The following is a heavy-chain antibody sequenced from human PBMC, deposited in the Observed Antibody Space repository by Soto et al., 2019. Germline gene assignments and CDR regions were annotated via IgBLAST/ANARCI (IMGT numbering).Heavy chain of an antibody. V-gene: IGHV1-3*01. CDR3: ARAAVAGPIDY. CDR1: GYTFATYA. CDR2: INPATGNT. Sequence: ASVKVSCKASGYTFATYAIHWVRQAPGEGLEWMGWINPATGNTEYPEKFQDRVTITRDTSATTAYMELRGLRSEDTAVYYCARAAVAGPIDYWGQGTLVTVSS. D-gene: IGHD6-19*01. J-gene: IGHJ4*02.